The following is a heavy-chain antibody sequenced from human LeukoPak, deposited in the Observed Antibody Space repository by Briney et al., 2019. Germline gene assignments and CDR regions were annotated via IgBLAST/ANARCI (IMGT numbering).Heavy chain of an antibody. CDR1: GGSISSAGYY. Sequence: PSETLSLTCTVSGGSISSAGYYWSWIRQHPGKGLEWIGYIYYSGSTNYNPSLKSRVTMSVDTSKNQFSLKLSSVTAADTAVYYCARANARYYDFWSSRRRTYFDYWGQGTLVTVSS. D-gene: IGHD3-3*01. V-gene: IGHV4-61*08. J-gene: IGHJ4*02. CDR2: IYYSGST. CDR3: ARANARYYDFWSSRRRTYFDY.